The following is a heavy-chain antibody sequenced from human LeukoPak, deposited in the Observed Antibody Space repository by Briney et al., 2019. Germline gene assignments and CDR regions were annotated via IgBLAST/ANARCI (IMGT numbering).Heavy chain of an antibody. CDR2: IYYSGNT. CDR1: GGSISSSSYY. J-gene: IGHJ4*02. V-gene: IGHV4-39*01. CDR3: ATPGLARAY. Sequence: SETLSLTCTVSGGSISSSSYYWGWIRQPPGKGLEWIGSIYYSGNTYYNVSLKSRVTISGDTSKNQFSLILSSVTAAGTAVYYCATPGLARAYWGQGTLVTVSS.